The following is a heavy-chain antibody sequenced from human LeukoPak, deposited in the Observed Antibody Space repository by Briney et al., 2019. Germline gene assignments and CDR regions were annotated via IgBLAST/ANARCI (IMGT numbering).Heavy chain of an antibody. CDR1: GFTFSSYA. D-gene: IGHD6-13*01. Sequence: PGGSLRLSCAASGFTFSSYAMSWVRQAPGKGLEWVSGISGSGGSTYYADSVKGRFTISRDNSKKTLYLQMNSLRAEDTAVYYCARDESSSSWRHYYYYYYMDVWGKGTTVTVSS. J-gene: IGHJ6*03. CDR3: ARDESSSSWRHYYYYYYMDV. V-gene: IGHV3-23*01. CDR2: ISGSGGST.